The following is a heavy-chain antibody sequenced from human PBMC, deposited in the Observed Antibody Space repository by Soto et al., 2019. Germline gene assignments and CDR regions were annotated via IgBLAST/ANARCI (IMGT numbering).Heavy chain of an antibody. D-gene: IGHD3-10*01. CDR3: ARAELLWFGDHGMDV. CDR2: ISAYNGNT. Sequence: ASVKVSCKASGYTFASCGRRWVRHAPGQGLEWMGWISAYNGNTNSAQKLQGRVTMTTDTSTSTAYMELRSLRSDDTAVYYCARAELLWFGDHGMDVWGQGTTVTVSS. V-gene: IGHV1-18*01. J-gene: IGHJ6*02. CDR1: GYTFASCG.